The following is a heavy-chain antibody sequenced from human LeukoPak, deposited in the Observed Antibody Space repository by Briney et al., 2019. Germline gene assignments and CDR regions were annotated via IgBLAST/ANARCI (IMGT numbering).Heavy chain of an antibody. J-gene: IGHJ5*02. D-gene: IGHD2-2*01. CDR3: ARARGEVVPAAEGFDP. CDR2: INPKSGGT. CDR1: GYTFTSYG. Sequence: GASVKVSCKASGYTFTSYGISWVRQAPGQGLEWMGWINPKSGGTNYGQKFQGRVTMTRDTSTSTAYMELSRLRSDDTAVYYCARARGEVVPAAEGFDPWGQGTLVTVSS. V-gene: IGHV1-2*02.